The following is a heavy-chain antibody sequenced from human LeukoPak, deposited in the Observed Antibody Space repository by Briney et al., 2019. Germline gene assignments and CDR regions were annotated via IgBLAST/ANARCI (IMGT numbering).Heavy chain of an antibody. CDR2: IRYDGSNK. J-gene: IGHJ5*02. V-gene: IGHV3-30*02. CDR1: GFTFSSYG. D-gene: IGHD6-13*01. CDR3: AGFSYSSSWNPFDP. Sequence: GGSLRLSCAASGFTFSSYGMHWVRQAPGKGLEWVAFIRYDGSNKYYADSVKGRFTISRDNAKNSLYLQMNSLRAEDTAVYYCAGFSYSSSWNPFDPWGQGTLVTVSS.